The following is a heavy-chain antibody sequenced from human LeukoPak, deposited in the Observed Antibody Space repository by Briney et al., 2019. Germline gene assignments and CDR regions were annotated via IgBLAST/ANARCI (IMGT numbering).Heavy chain of an antibody. CDR2: INPNSGGT. Sequence: ASVKVSCKASGYTFTGYYMHWVRQAPGQGLEWMGWINPNSGGTNYAQKFQGRVTMTRDTSISTAYMELSSLRSEDTAVYYCARSQPVRGARGPAAFDIWGQGTMVTVSS. J-gene: IGHJ3*02. V-gene: IGHV1-2*02. D-gene: IGHD1-26*01. CDR1: GYTFTGYY. CDR3: ARSQPVRGARGPAAFDI.